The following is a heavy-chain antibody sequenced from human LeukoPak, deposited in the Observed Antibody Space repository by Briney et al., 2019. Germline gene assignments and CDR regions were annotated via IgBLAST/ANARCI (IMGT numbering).Heavy chain of an antibody. Sequence: PSETLSLTRTVSGGSISSGSYYWSWIRQPAGKGLEWIGRIYTSGSTNYNPSLKSRVTISVDTSKNQFSLKLSSVTAADTAVYYCARGYSSKKEYYFDYWGQGTLVTVSS. J-gene: IGHJ4*02. CDR2: IYTSGST. CDR1: GGSISSGSYY. V-gene: IGHV4-61*02. D-gene: IGHD2-15*01. CDR3: ARGYSSKKEYYFDY.